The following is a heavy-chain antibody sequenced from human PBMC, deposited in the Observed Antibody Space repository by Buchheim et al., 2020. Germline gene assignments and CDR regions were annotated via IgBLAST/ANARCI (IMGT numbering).Heavy chain of an antibody. CDR3: ARVYFEHIVVVTGY. V-gene: IGHV3-30-3*01. D-gene: IGHD2-21*02. CDR2: ISYDGSNK. J-gene: IGHJ4*02. CDR1: GFTFSSYA. Sequence: QVQLVESGGGVVQPGRSLRLSCAASGFTFSSYAMHWVRQAPGKGLEWVAVISYDGSNKYYADSVKGRFTLSRDNSKNTLYLQMNSLRAEDTAVYYCARVYFEHIVVVTGYWGQGTL.